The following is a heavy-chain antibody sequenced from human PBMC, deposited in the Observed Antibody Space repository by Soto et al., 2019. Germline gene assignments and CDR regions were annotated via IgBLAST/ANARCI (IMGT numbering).Heavy chain of an antibody. CDR2: IYYSGNT. CDR1: GGSIRSGGYY. D-gene: IGHD5-18*01. J-gene: IGHJ6*02. V-gene: IGHV4-31*03. Sequence: QVQLQESGPGLVKPSQTLSLTYTVSGGSIRSGGYYWSWVRQNPRKGLEWIGNIYYSGNTYYNPSLKSRLTISVDTSKNQFSLNLSSVTAADTAVYYCARDRLMATAGTARHYFGLDVWGQGTTVTVSS. CDR3: ARDRLMATAGTARHYFGLDV.